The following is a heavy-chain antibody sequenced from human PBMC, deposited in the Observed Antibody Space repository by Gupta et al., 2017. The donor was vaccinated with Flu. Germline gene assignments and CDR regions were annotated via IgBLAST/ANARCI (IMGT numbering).Heavy chain of an antibody. V-gene: IGHV1-8*01. J-gene: IGHJ4*02. CDR3: VRNYQLLYNS. CDR2: MNPKSGHT. CDR1: YTFTNYE. Sequence: YTFTNYEINWVRQAPGQGLEWMGWMNPKSGHTGYAQKIQGRVTMTRNTSISTAYMELSSLRSEDTAVYYCVRNYQLLYNSWGQGTLVTVSS. D-gene: IGHD1-1*01.